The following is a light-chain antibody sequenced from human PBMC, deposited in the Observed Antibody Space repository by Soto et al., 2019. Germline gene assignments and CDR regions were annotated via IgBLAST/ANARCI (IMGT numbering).Light chain of an antibody. J-gene: IGKJ1*01. CDR3: QQYNSYSPT. CDR1: QSISSC. Sequence: DIQMTQSPSTLSASVGDRVTITCRARQSISSCLAWYQQKPGKAPKLLIYKASSLESGVPSRFSGSGSGTEFTLTISSLQPDDFATYYCQQYNSYSPTFGQGTKVDI. CDR2: KAS. V-gene: IGKV1-5*03.